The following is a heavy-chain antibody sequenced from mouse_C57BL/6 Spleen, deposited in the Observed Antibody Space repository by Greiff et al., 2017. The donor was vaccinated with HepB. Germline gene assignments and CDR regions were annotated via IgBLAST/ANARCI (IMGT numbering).Heavy chain of an antibody. V-gene: IGHV1-59*01. CDR2: IDPSDSYT. CDR1: GYTFTSYW. J-gene: IGHJ4*01. Sequence: VQLQQPGAELVRPGTSVKLSCKASGYTFTSYWMHWVKQRPGQGLEWIGVIDPSDSYTNYNQKFKGKATLTVDTSSSTAYMQLSSLTSEDSAVYYCAKGDYYSNPYAMDYWGQGTSVTVSS. D-gene: IGHD2-5*01. CDR3: AKGDYYSNPYAMDY.